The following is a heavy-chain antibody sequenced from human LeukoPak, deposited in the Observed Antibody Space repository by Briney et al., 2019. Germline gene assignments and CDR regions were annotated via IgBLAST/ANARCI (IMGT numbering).Heavy chain of an antibody. Sequence: PGGSLRLSCAASGFTFSNYAMHWVRQAPGKGLEWVAVASYDGRNKYYADSVKGRFTISRDNSKNTLYLQMNILRAEEAAVYYCARDLTAGSGWSHAFNIWGQGTKVTVSS. V-gene: IGHV3-30*04. CDR2: ASYDGRNK. D-gene: IGHD6-19*01. J-gene: IGHJ3*02. CDR3: ARDLTAGSGWSHAFNI. CDR1: GFTFSNYA.